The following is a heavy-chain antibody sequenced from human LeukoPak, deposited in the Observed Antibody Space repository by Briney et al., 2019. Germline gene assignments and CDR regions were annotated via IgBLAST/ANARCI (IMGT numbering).Heavy chain of an antibody. Sequence: SVKVSCKASGFTFTSSAMQWVRQARGQRLEWIGWIVVGSGNTNYAQKFQERVTITRDMSTSTAYMELSSLRSEDTAVYYCAADLPTRATKEVYWGQGTLVTVSS. CDR1: GFTFTSSA. J-gene: IGHJ4*02. V-gene: IGHV1-58*02. D-gene: IGHD1/OR15-1a*01. CDR2: IVVGSGNT. CDR3: AADLPTRATKEVY.